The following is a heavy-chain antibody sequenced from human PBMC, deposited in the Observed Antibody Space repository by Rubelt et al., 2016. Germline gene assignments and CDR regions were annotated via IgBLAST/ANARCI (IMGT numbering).Heavy chain of an antibody. CDR3: ARNWGFDY. CDR2: IYSGGST. J-gene: IGHJ4*02. Sequence: EVQLVESGGGLVQPGGSLRLSCAASGFTVSSNYMSWVRQAPGKGLEWVYVIYSGGSTYYADSGKGRLTISRDNSKNTLYLQMNSLRAEDTAVYYCARNWGFDYWGQGTLVTVSS. V-gene: IGHV3-66*01. CDR1: GFTVSSNY. D-gene: IGHD7-27*01.